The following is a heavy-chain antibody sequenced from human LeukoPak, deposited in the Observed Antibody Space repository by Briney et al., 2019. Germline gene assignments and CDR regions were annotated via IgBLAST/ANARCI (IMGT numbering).Heavy chain of an antibody. CDR3: ARARYFDC. D-gene: IGHD6-6*01. CDR2: IDHSGST. J-gene: IGHJ4*02. CDR1: GESFTDYQ. Sequence: SETLSLTCVVYGESFTDYQWSWIRQPPGMGLEWIGEIDHSGSTNYNPSLKSRVTISVDTSKNQFSLKLSSVTAADTAVYYCARARYFDCWGQGTLVTVSS. V-gene: IGHV4-34*01.